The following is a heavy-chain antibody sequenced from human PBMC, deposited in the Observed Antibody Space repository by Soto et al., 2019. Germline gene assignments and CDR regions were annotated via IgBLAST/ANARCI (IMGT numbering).Heavy chain of an antibody. Sequence: PGESLKISCKGSGYSFTSYWIGWVRQMPGKGLEWMGIIYPGDSDTRYSPSFQGQVTISADKSISTAYLQWSSLKASDTAMYYCARHGILTGRKRYYYGMDVWGQGTTVTVSS. D-gene: IGHD3-9*01. CDR2: IYPGDSDT. CDR3: ARHGILTGRKRYYYGMDV. J-gene: IGHJ6*02. CDR1: GYSFTSYW. V-gene: IGHV5-51*01.